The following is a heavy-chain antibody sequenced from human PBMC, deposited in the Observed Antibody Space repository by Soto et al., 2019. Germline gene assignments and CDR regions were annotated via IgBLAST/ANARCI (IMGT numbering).Heavy chain of an antibody. V-gene: IGHV4-30-2*01. CDR2: IYHSGST. Sequence: QLQLQESGSGLVKPSQTLSLTCAVSGGSISSGGCSWSWIRQPPGKGLEWIGYIYHSGSTYYYPALNTRVAISVDRSKNQFSRELSSVTAADTAFSYCAAGGGLPRYYWGQGTLVTVSS. D-gene: IGHD5-12*01. CDR1: GGSISSGGCS. CDR3: AAGGGLPRYY. J-gene: IGHJ4*02.